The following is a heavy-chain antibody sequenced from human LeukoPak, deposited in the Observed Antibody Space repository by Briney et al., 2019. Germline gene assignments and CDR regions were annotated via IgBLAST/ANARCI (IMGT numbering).Heavy chain of an antibody. Sequence: ASVKVSCKASGYTFTSYYMHWVRQAPGQGLEWMGIINPSGGSTSYAQKFQGRVTMTRDTSTSTDYMELSSLRSEDTAVYYCARSRRITIFGVVRRSGNWFDPWGQGTLVTVSS. V-gene: IGHV1-46*03. CDR3: ARSRRITIFGVVRRSGNWFDP. CDR1: GYTFTSYY. J-gene: IGHJ5*02. D-gene: IGHD3-3*01. CDR2: INPSGGST.